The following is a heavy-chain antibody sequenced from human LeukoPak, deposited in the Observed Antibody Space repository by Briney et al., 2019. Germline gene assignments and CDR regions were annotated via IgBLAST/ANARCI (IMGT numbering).Heavy chain of an antibody. CDR3: ARDSDPGYCSGGSCDYYLLNAFDI. CDR1: GYTLTGFY. V-gene: IGHV1-2*02. D-gene: IGHD2-15*01. Sequence: ASVKVSCKTSGYTLTGFYIHWMRQAPGQGLEWMGWINPNSGGTNYAQKFQGRVTLSRDTSISTAYMELTRLRSDDAAVYYCARDSDPGYCSGGSCDYYLLNAFDIWGQGTMVTVSS. CDR2: INPNSGGT. J-gene: IGHJ3*02.